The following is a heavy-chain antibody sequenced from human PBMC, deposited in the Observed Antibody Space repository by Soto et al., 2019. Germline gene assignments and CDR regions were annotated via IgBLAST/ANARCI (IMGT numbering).Heavy chain of an antibody. CDR3: ASRKPARYCSGGSCYSAFDY. V-gene: IGHV1-69*01. CDR2: IIPIFGTA. Sequence: SVKVSFNASGGSFSSYAISWVRQAHGQGLEWMGGIIPIFGTANYAQKFQGRVTITADESASTAYMELSSLRSEDTAVYYCASRKPARYCSGGSCYSAFDYWGQGTLVTVSS. D-gene: IGHD2-15*01. J-gene: IGHJ4*02. CDR1: GGSFSSYA.